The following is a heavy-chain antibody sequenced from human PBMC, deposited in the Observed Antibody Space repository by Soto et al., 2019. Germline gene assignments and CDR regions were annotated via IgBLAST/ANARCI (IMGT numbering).Heavy chain of an antibody. CDR3: ARGRGYSYGPYYFDY. CDR1: GGSISSEGYY. CDR2: IYYSGTT. J-gene: IGHJ4*02. V-gene: IGHV4-31*03. D-gene: IGHD5-18*01. Sequence: QVPLQESGPGLVKPSQTLSLTCTVSGGSISSEGYYWSWFRQLPGKGLEWIGDIYYSGTTYHNPSLRSRLTISGDASKNQLSLKLSSVTAADTALYYCARGRGYSYGPYYFDYWGQGTLVTVPS.